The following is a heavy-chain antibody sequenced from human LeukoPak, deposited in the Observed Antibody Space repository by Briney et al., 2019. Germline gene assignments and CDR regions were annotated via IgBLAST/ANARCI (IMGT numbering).Heavy chain of an antibody. Sequence: SETRSLTCAVSGGSFSANYWSWIRQPPGGGLEWIAEIYPSGATQYNPSLTGRVTMSADRSKSQFSLRLSYVTAADTAVYYCAGYQFWFQNDVWGQGTLVTVSS. J-gene: IGHJ4*02. CDR2: IYPSGAT. CDR1: GGSFSANY. CDR3: AGYQFWFQNDV. D-gene: IGHD3-9*01. V-gene: IGHV4-34*01.